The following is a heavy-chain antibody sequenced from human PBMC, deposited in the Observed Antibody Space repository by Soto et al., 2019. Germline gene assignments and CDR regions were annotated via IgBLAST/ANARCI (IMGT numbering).Heavy chain of an antibody. J-gene: IGHJ4*02. CDR2: ISGRDDST. V-gene: IGHV3-23*01. CDR1: GFTFNKHA. CDR3: TKAGPSSGYYYASDY. D-gene: IGHD3-22*01. Sequence: LRLSCAASGFTFNKHAMNWVRQAPGKGLEWVSAISGRDDSTYYADSVKGRFTISRDNSRNTLYLQMNSLRAEDTAVYYCTKAGPSSGYYYASDYWGQGTLVTVSS.